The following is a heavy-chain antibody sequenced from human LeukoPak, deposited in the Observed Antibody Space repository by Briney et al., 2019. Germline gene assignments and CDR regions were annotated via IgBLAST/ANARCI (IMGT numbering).Heavy chain of an antibody. Sequence: GGSLRLSCAASGFTFSGHWMHWVRQVPGKGLVWVSRINTDGRTTNYADSVKGRFTISRDNAKNTLYLQMNSLRAEDTAVYYCARAPPVLYSSGWYYFDYWGQGTLVTVSS. V-gene: IGHV3-74*01. CDR1: GFTFSGHW. CDR3: ARAPPVLYSSGWYYFDY. CDR2: INTDGRTT. D-gene: IGHD6-19*01. J-gene: IGHJ4*02.